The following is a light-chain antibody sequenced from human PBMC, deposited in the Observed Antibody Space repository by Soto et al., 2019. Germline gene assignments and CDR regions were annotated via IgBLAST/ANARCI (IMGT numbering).Light chain of an antibody. Sequence: EVVLTHSPGTLSFSQGERATLSCRASQSVSSSYLAWYQQKPGQAPRLLVYGASRRATGIPDRFSGSGSGTEFTLTISRLEPEDFAVYYCQQHGNLPRTLGQGTNVDI. CDR3: QQHGNLPRT. V-gene: IGKV3-20*01. CDR2: GAS. J-gene: IGKJ1*01. CDR1: QSVSSSY.